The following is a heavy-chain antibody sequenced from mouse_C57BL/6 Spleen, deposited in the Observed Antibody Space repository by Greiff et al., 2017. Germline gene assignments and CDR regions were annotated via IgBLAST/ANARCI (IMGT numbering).Heavy chain of an antibody. CDR2: ISDGGSYI. CDR1: GFTFSSYA. J-gene: IGHJ3*01. CDR3: ARSYDYFFAY. D-gene: IGHD2-4*01. Sequence: EVQVVESGGGLVKPGGSLKLSCAASGFTFSSYAMSWVRQTPEKRLEWVATISDGGSYIYYPDNVKGRFTISRDNAKNNLYLQMSHLKSEDTAMYYCARSYDYFFAYWGQGTLVTVSA. V-gene: IGHV5-4*01.